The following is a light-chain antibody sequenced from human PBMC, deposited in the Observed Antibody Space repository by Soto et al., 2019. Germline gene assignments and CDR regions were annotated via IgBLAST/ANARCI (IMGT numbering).Light chain of an antibody. V-gene: IGLV1-51*01. Sequence: QSVLTQPPSVSAAPGQKVTISCSGSTSNIGNNYVSWYQQLPGTAPKLLIYDNNKRPSGIPDRFSGSKSGTSATLGITGLQTGDEADYYCGSWDTSLSGSFVFGTGTKVTVI. CDR2: DNN. CDR3: GSWDTSLSGSFV. CDR1: TSNIGNNY. J-gene: IGLJ1*01.